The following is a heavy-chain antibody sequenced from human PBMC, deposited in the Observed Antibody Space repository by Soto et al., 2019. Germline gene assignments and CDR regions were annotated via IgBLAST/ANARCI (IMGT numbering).Heavy chain of an antibody. V-gene: IGHV4-39*01. CDR2: IYYDGST. J-gene: IGHJ4*02. Sequence: GTLSLTCSVSGGSINSNNYYWAWIRQPPGKGLAWIASIYYDGSTYYNPSLKSRVTISVDASKNRFYLQLRSVTAADTAVYYCAKVVVAATRHTDFDSWGQGTLVTVSS. CDR1: GGSINSNNYY. CDR3: AKVVVAATRHTDFDS. D-gene: IGHD2-15*01.